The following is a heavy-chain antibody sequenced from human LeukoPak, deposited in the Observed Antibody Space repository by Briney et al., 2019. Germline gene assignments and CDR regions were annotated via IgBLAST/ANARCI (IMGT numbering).Heavy chain of an antibody. V-gene: IGHV3-21*04. J-gene: IGHJ4*02. Sequence: GGSLRLSCAASGFTFSSYNMNWVRQAPGNGLEWVSSISGSSSYIYYADSVKGRFTISRDNANNSLYLQMNSLRAEDTALYYCAKDKDIAAAGIDYWGQGTLVTVSS. D-gene: IGHD6-13*01. CDR2: ISGSSSYI. CDR1: GFTFSSYN. CDR3: AKDKDIAAAGIDY.